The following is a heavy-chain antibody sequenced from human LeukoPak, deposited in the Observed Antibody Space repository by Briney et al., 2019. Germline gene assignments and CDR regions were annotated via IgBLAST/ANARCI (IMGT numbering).Heavy chain of an antibody. CDR2: INPNSGGT. Sequence: GASVKVSCXASGYTFTGYYMHWVRLAPGQGLEWMGWINPNSGGTNYAQKFQGRVTMTRDTSISTAYMELSRLRSDDTAVYYCARAESDYYDRTAPLDIWGQGTMVTVSS. D-gene: IGHD3-22*01. J-gene: IGHJ3*02. CDR3: ARAESDYYDRTAPLDI. CDR1: GYTFTGYY. V-gene: IGHV1-2*02.